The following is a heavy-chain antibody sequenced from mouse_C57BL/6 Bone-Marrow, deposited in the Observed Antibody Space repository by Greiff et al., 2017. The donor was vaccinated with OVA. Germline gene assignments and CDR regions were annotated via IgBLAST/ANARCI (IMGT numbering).Heavy chain of an antibody. V-gene: IGHV1-15*01. CDR2: IDPETGGT. J-gene: IGHJ3*01. Sequence: QVQLKESGAELVRPGASVTLSCKASGYTFTDYEMHWVKQTPVHGLEWIGAIDPETGGTAYNQKFKGKAILTADKSSSTAYMALRSLTSEDSAVYYCTRSHDGYYPFAYWGQGTLVTVSA. D-gene: IGHD2-3*01. CDR3: TRSHDGYYPFAY. CDR1: GYTFTDYE.